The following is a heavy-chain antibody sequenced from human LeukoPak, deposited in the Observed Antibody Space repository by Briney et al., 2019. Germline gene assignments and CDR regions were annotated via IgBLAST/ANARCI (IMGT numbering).Heavy chain of an antibody. V-gene: IGHV1-58*01. CDR1: GFTFTSSA. D-gene: IGHD3-3*01. CDR2: IVVGSGNT. Sequence: SVKVSCKASGFTFTSSAVQWVRQARGQRLEWIGWIVVGSGNTNYAQKFQERVTITRDMSTSTAYMELSSLRSEDTAVYYCAADSYPLGPNASGSTNDYYYYYMDVWGKGTTVTVSS. J-gene: IGHJ6*03. CDR3: AADSYPLGPNASGSTNDYYYYYMDV.